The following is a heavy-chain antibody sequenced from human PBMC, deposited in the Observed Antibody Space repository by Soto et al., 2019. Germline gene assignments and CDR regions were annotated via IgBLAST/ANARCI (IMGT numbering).Heavy chain of an antibody. CDR3: ARLNGYCVSTGCHGYYGMDV. Sequence: PSETLSLTCAVSGGSISSGGYYWSWIRQHPGKGLEWIGYIYYSGSTYYNPSLKSRVTISVDTSKNQFSLRLSSVTAADTAVYYCARLNGYCVSTGCHGYYGMDVWGQGTTVTVSS. V-gene: IGHV4-31*11. J-gene: IGHJ6*02. D-gene: IGHD2-2*03. CDR2: IYYSGST. CDR1: GGSISSGGYY.